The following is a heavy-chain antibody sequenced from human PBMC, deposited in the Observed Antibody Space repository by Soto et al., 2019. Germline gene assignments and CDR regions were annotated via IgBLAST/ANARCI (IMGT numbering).Heavy chain of an antibody. J-gene: IGHJ6*02. V-gene: IGHV4-30-2*01. CDR1: GGSISSGGYS. D-gene: IGHD3-10*02. CDR3: AREMCSGSYYTCPLYGMDV. CDR2: IYHSGST. Sequence: PSDTLSLTCAVSGGSISSGGYSWSWIRQPPGKGLEWIGYIYHSGSTYYNPSLKSRVTISVDTSKNQFSLKLSSVTAADTAVYYCAREMCSGSYYTCPLYGMDVWGQGTTVTVSS.